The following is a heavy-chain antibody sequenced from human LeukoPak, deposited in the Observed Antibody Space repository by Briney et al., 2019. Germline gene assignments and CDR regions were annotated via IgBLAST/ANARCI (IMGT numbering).Heavy chain of an antibody. CDR2: IYYSGST. Sequence: KPSETLSLTCTVSGGSISSGGYYWSWIRQHPGKGLEWIGYIYYSGSTYYNPSLKSRVTISVDTSKNQFSLKLSSVTAADTAVYYCARAPYDSSGYYYYFDYWGQGTLVTVSS. CDR1: GGSISSGGYY. V-gene: IGHV4-31*03. D-gene: IGHD3-22*01. J-gene: IGHJ4*02. CDR3: ARAPYDSSGYYYYFDY.